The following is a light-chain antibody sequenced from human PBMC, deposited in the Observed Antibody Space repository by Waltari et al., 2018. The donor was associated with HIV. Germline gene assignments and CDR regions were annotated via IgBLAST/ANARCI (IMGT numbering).Light chain of an antibody. V-gene: IGKV4-1*01. J-gene: IGKJ1*01. CDR1: QSVLYSSNNNNY. CDR2: WAS. CDR3: LQYYTIPRT. Sequence: DIVMTQSPDSLAVSLGERATINGKSSQSVLYSSNNNNYLAWFQQKPGQPPKLLIYWASTRESGVPDRFSGSGSGTDFTLTISSLQAEDVAVYYCLQYYTIPRTFGQGTTVEIK.